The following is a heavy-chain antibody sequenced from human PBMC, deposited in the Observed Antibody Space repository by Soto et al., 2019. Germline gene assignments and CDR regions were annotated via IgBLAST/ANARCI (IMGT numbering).Heavy chain of an antibody. V-gene: IGHV3-72*01. D-gene: IGHD5-12*01. Sequence: EIQLVESGGGLVQPGGSLRLSCAASGFIFSDHYMDWVRQAPGKGLEWVARTRDKANSYTTEYAASVKGRFTISKDDSKYSLFLQMNSLKREDTAVYYCARGGFPPRYFDLWGRGTLVIVSS. CDR2: TRDKANSYTT. CDR3: ARGGFPPRYFDL. J-gene: IGHJ2*01. CDR1: GFIFSDHY.